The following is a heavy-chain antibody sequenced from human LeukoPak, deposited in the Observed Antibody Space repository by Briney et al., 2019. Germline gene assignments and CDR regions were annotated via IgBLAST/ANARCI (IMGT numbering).Heavy chain of an antibody. J-gene: IGHJ4*02. CDR3: ANGDSYGYFDY. CDR2: IIPIFGTA. Sequence: GASVTVSCKGSGGTFSSYAISWVRQAPGQGLEWMGGIIPIFGTANYAQKFQGRVTITTDESTSTAYMELSSLRSEDTAVYYCANGDSYGYFDYWGQGTLVTVSS. CDR1: GGTFSSYA. D-gene: IGHD5-18*01. V-gene: IGHV1-69*05.